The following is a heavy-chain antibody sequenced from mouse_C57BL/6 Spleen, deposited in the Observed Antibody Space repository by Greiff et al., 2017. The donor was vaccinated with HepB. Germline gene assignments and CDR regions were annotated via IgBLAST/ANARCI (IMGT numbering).Heavy chain of an antibody. CDR3: ARGDDYHQAWFAY. J-gene: IGHJ3*01. Sequence: QLQQPGAELVKPGASVKLSCNASGYTFPSYWMHWVKQRPGQGLEWIGMIHPNSGSTNYNEKFKSKATLTVDKSSSTAYMQLSSLTSEDSAVYYCARGDDYHQAWFAYWGQGTLVTVSA. V-gene: IGHV1-64*01. CDR1: GYTFPSYW. D-gene: IGHD2-4*01. CDR2: IHPNSGST.